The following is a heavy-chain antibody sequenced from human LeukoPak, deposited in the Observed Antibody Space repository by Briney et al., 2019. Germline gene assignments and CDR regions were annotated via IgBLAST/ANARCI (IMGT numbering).Heavy chain of an antibody. CDR2: IKQDGSQK. Sequence: GGSLRLSCAASRFTFSSYWMSWVRQAPGKGLEWVANIKQDGSQKYYVNSVKGRFTISRDNAKNSLSLQMNSLRAEDTAVYYCARALDYYYGMDVWGQGTTVTVSS. V-gene: IGHV3-7*01. CDR1: RFTFSSYW. CDR3: ARALDYYYGMDV. J-gene: IGHJ6*02.